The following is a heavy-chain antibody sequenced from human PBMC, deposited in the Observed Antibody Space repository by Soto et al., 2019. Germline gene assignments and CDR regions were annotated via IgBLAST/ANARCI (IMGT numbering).Heavy chain of an antibody. CDR1: GGSISIGGYS. Sequence: SETLSLTCAVSGGSISIGGYSWSWIRQPPGKGLEWIGYIYHSGSTYYNPSLKSRVTISVDRSKNQFSLKLSSVTAAETAVYYCARSHYDILTGYNNWLDPWGQGTLVTV. D-gene: IGHD3-9*01. CDR2: IYHSGST. J-gene: IGHJ5*02. CDR3: ARSHYDILTGYNNWLDP. V-gene: IGHV4-30-2*01.